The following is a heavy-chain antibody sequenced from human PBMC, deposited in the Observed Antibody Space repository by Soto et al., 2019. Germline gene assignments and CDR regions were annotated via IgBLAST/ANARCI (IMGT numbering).Heavy chain of an antibody. D-gene: IGHD6-6*01. J-gene: IGHJ6*02. CDR1: GYTFTSYA. CDR2: INAGNGNT. CDR3: ARDQPMAARPNYYYYGMDV. Sequence: ASVKVSCKASGYTFTSYAMHWVRQAPGQRLEWMGWINAGNGNTKYSQKFQGRVTITRDTSASTAYMELSSLRSEDTAVYYCARDQPMAARPNYYYYGMDVWGQGTTVTVSS. V-gene: IGHV1-3*01.